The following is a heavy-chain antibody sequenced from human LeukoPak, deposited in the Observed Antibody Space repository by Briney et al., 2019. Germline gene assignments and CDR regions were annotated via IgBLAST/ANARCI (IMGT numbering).Heavy chain of an antibody. CDR3: ARNGGSGADYFDY. Sequence: SVKASCKASGYTFSTYSITWVRQAPGQGLEWMGGIIPIFGTANYAQKFQGGVTITADKSTSTAYMELSSLRSEDTAVYYCARNGGSGADYFDYWGQGTLVTVSS. D-gene: IGHD6-25*01. J-gene: IGHJ4*02. CDR2: IIPIFGTA. CDR1: GYTFSTYS. V-gene: IGHV1-69*06.